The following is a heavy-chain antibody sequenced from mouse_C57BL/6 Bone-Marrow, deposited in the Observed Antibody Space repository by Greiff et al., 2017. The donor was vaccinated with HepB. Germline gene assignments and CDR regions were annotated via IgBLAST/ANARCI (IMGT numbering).Heavy chain of an antibody. D-gene: IGHD1-1*01. Sequence: VHLVESGAELARPGASVNLSCKASGYTFTSYGISWVKQRTGQGLEWIGEIYPRSGNTYYNEKFKGKATLTADKSSSTAYMELRSLTSEDSAVYFCARSPIYYYGSGYYWGQGTTLTVSS. CDR2: IYPRSGNT. J-gene: IGHJ2*01. V-gene: IGHV1-81*01. CDR1: GYTFTSYG. CDR3: ARSPIYYYGSGYY.